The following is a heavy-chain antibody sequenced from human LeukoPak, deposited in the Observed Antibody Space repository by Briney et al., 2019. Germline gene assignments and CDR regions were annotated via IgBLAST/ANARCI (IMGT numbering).Heavy chain of an antibody. D-gene: IGHD2-15*01. CDR3: ARDDVVVVAAT. J-gene: IGHJ4*02. CDR1: GGSISSGDYY. Sequence: PSQTLSLTCTVSGGSISSGDYYRSWIRQPPGKGLEWIGYIYYSGSTYYNPSLKSRVTISVDTSKNQFSLKLSSVTAADTAVYYCARDDVVVVAATWGQGTLVTVSS. CDR2: IYYSGST. V-gene: IGHV4-30-4*08.